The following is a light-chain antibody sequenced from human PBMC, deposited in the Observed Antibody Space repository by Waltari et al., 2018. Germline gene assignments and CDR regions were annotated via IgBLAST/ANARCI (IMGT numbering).Light chain of an antibody. Sequence: QSALTQPASVSGSPGQSITISCTGTSSDVGSFNIVSWYQQHPGRAPKLMIYEGSKRPSGASNRFSGSKSGNTASLTISGLQAEDEADYYCCSYGDSNWVFGGGTKVTVL. V-gene: IGLV2-23*01. CDR2: EGS. CDR1: SSDVGSFNI. CDR3: CSYGDSNWV. J-gene: IGLJ3*02.